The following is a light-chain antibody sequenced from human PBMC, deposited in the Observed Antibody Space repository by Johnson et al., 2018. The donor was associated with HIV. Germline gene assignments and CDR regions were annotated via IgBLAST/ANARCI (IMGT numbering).Light chain of an antibody. J-gene: IGLJ1*01. CDR2: GNN. V-gene: IGLV1-51*01. Sequence: QSVLTQPPSVSAAPGQKVTISCSGSSSNIGNNFVSWYQQFPGTAHKLLIYGNNKRPSGIPDRFSGSKSGTSATLGITGLQTGDEADYYCGTWDSSLSAHVFGTGTKVSVL. CDR3: GTWDSSLSAHV. CDR1: SSNIGNNF.